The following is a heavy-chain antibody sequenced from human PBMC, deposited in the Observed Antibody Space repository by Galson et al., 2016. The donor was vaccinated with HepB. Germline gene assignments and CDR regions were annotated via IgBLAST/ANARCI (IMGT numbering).Heavy chain of an antibody. Sequence: SLRLSCAASGFTFSSYWMNWVRQAPGKGLVWVSRINNDGSNTTYADSVKGRFTISRDNAKNTLYLQMNSLRAEDTAVYYCASSVAAAGNWFDPWGQGTLVTVSS. CDR1: GFTFSSYW. V-gene: IGHV3-74*03. J-gene: IGHJ5*02. CDR3: ASSVAAAGNWFDP. D-gene: IGHD6-13*01. CDR2: INNDGSNT.